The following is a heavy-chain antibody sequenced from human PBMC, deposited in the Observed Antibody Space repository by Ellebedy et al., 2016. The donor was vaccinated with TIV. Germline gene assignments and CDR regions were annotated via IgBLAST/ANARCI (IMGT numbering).Heavy chain of an antibody. CDR1: GFTFSSYS. CDR3: ARDREADSGSSEGY. V-gene: IGHV3-21*01. CDR2: ISSSSSYI. D-gene: IGHD1-26*01. Sequence: GESLKISXAASGFTFSSYSMNWVRQAPGKGLEWVSSISSSSSYIYYADSVKGRFTISRDNAKNSLYLQMNSLRAEDTAVYYCARDREADSGSSEGYWGQGTLVTVSS. J-gene: IGHJ4*02.